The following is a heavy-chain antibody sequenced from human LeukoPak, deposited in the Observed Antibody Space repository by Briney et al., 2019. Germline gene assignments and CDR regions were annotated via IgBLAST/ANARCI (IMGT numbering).Heavy chain of an antibody. J-gene: IGHJ4*02. D-gene: IGHD6-19*01. CDR1: GYSIISDYY. V-gene: IGHV4-38-2*01. CDR2: FYPSGST. CDR3: ARNSSGHSFEY. Sequence: SETLSLTCAVSGYSIISDYYWGWIRQSPGKGLEWIGSFYPSGSTHYNPSPKSRVTMSVDTSKNQFYLKLNSVTAADTAVYYCARNSSGHSFEYWGQGSLVTAPS.